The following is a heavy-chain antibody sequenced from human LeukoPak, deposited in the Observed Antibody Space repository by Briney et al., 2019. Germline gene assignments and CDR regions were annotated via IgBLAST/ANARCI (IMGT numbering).Heavy chain of an antibody. D-gene: IGHD3-3*01. Sequence: GGSLRLSCAASGFTFSSYSMNWVRPAPGNGLEWVAIVSHDGSFTFSADSVKGRFSITRDDSTLYLEMNSLRVEDTALYYCAREMRGYYPHYWGQGTLLTVSS. J-gene: IGHJ4*02. CDR1: GFTFSSYS. CDR2: VSHDGSFT. CDR3: AREMRGYYPHY. V-gene: IGHV3-30*03.